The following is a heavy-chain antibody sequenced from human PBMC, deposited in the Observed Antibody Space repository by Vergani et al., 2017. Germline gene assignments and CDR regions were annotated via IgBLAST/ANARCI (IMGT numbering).Heavy chain of an antibody. CDR1: GGSISSSSYY. CDR3: ARDFKDSRGWSDPYNWFDP. V-gene: IGHV4-39*07. J-gene: IGHJ5*02. CDR2: ISYIGST. Sequence: QLQLQESGPGLVKPSETLSLTCTVSGGSISSSSYYWCWIRQPPGKGLEWIGSISYIGSTYYNPSLKSRVTISVDTSKNQFSLKLSSVTAADTAVYYCARDFKDSRGWSDPYNWFDPWGQGTLVTVSS. D-gene: IGHD6-19*01.